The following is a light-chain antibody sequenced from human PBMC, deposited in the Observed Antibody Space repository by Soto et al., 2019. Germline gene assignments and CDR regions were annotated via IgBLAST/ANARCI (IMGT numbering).Light chain of an antibody. CDR2: KAS. Sequence: DIQLTQSPSFLSASVGARVTIPCRASQTISSWLAWYQQKPGKAPKLLIYKASTLKSRVPSRFSVSGSGTEFTLTISILQPDDFATYYCQHYNSYPEAFGQGTKVDIK. V-gene: IGKV1-5*03. CDR1: QTISSW. CDR3: QHYNSYPEA. J-gene: IGKJ1*01.